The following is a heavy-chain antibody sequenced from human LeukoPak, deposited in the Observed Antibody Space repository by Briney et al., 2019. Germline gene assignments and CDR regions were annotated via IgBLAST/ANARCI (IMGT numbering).Heavy chain of an antibody. J-gene: IGHJ3*02. CDR3: ARYCSNTSCDAFDI. CDR2: IYYRGSA. Sequence: LQTLSLSCTVSGGSIGGGDYFWSWIRQPPVKGLEWIGYIYYRGSAYYNPSLKIRVTISVDTSKNTFSLELSFVTAADTAVYYCARYCSNTSCDAFDIWGQGAMVTRSS. CDR1: GGSIGGGDYF. D-gene: IGHD2-2*01. V-gene: IGHV4-30-4*01.